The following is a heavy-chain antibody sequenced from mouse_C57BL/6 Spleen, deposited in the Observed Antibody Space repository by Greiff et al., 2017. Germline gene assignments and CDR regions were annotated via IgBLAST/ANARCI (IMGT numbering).Heavy chain of an antibody. Sequence: VQLQESGAELVRPGASVTLSCKASGYTFTDYEMHWVKQTPVHGLEWIGAIDPETGGTAYNQKFKGKAILTADKSSSTAYMELRSLTSEDSALYYCTREAMDYWGQGTSVTVSS. J-gene: IGHJ4*01. CDR1: GYTFTDYE. CDR3: TREAMDY. CDR2: IDPETGGT. V-gene: IGHV1-15*01.